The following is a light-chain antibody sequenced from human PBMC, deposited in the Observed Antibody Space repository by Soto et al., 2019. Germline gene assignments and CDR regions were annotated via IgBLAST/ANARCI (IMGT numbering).Light chain of an antibody. J-gene: IGLJ1*01. CDR1: SSNIGNNA. CDR2: YDD. V-gene: IGLV1-36*01. CDR3: AAWDDSLNGYV. Sequence: QSVLTQPPSVSEAPRQMVTISCSGSSSNIGNNAVNWYQQLPGKAPKLLIYYDDLLPSGVSDRFSGSKSGTSASLAISGPQSEDEADYYCAAWDDSLNGYVFGTGTKVTVL.